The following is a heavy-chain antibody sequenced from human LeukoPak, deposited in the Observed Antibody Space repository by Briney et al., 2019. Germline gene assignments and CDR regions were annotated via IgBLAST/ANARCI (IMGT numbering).Heavy chain of an antibody. CDR2: INHAGTA. CDR3: ARLNLEYLYSSGPNDY. CDR1: GGSFTYYY. Sequence: SETLSLTCALYGGSFTYYYWAWIRQPPGKGLEWIGEINHAGTADYNPSLKSRVTMSVDRSKNQFSLKLNSVTPADTAVYYCARLNLEYLYSSGPNDYWGQGTLVTVSS. V-gene: IGHV4-34*01. J-gene: IGHJ4*02. D-gene: IGHD3-10*01.